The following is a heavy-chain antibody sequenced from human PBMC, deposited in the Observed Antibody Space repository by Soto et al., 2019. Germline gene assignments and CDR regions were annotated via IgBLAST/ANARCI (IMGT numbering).Heavy chain of an antibody. CDR2: VSFDGTNK. Sequence: GGSLRLSCSASGFTFSNSALHCVRQAPGKGLEWVAIVSFDGTNKYYADSVKGRFTTSRDNSRNKVYLQLSSLRADDTAVYYCATDLSYGDNDDYWGQGALVTVSS. CDR1: GFTFSNSA. CDR3: ATDLSYGDNDDY. D-gene: IGHD4-17*01. V-gene: IGHV3-30*03. J-gene: IGHJ4*02.